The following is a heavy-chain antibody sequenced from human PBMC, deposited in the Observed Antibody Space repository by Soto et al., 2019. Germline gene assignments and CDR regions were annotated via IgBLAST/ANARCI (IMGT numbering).Heavy chain of an antibody. J-gene: IGHJ4*02. CDR1: GFTFSSYA. CDR2: ISGSGGST. V-gene: IGHV3-23*01. D-gene: IGHD3-22*01. Sequence: EVQLLESGGGLVQPGGSLRLSCAASGFTFSSYAMSWVRQAPGKGLEWVSAISGSGGSTYYADSVKGRFTISRDNSKNTLYLQMTSLRAEDTAVYYCAKDFVYDCSGYLPYFDYWGQGTLVTVSS. CDR3: AKDFVYDCSGYLPYFDY.